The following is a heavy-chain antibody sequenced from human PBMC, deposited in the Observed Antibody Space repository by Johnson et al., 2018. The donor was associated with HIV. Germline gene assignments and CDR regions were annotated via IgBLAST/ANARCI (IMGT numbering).Heavy chain of an antibody. CDR2: ISGSNAST. CDR3: ARRQPTRDLFALDDGFDI. CDR1: GFTFSSCA. J-gene: IGHJ3*02. D-gene: IGHD2-21*02. Sequence: VQLVESGGDLVQPGGSLRLSCVASGFTFSSCAMSWVRQAPGKGLEWVSGISGSNASTYYADSVKGRFTIPRDTSKNTLFLQMNSLRVEDTAIYYCARRQPTRDLFALDDGFDIWGQGTMVTVS. V-gene: IGHV3-23*04.